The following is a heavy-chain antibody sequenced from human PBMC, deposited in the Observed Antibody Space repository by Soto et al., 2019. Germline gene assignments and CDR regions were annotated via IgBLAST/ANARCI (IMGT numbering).Heavy chain of an antibody. CDR1: GVSISSSSYY. CDR2: IYYGGSS. J-gene: IGHJ4*02. CDR3: ARHGSY. Sequence: QLQLQESGPGLVKPSETLSLTCTVSGVSISSSSYYCGWFLQPPGKGLEWIGTIYYGGSSYSNPSLKSRVTISLDTSKNQFSLTLTSVTAAATAVYYCARHGSYWGQGTLVTVSS. V-gene: IGHV4-39*01.